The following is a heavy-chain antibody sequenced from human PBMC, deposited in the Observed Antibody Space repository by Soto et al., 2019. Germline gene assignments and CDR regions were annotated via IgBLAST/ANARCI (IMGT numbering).Heavy chain of an antibody. Sequence: AAVKVSCKASGYTFTSYYMHWVRQAPGQGLEWMGIINPSGGSTSYAQKFQGRVTMTRDTSTSTVYMELSSLRSEDTAVYYCAREPLVITTRPDAFDISGQGTMVT. CDR2: INPSGGST. V-gene: IGHV1-46*01. D-gene: IGHD3-22*01. CDR3: AREPLVITTRPDAFDI. J-gene: IGHJ3*02. CDR1: GYTFTSYY.